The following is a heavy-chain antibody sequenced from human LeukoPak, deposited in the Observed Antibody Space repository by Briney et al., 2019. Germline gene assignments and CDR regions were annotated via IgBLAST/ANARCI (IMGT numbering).Heavy chain of an antibody. CDR2: IWYDGSNK. Sequence: GRSLRLSCAASGFTFSSYGMHWVRQAPGKGLEWVAVIWYDGSNKYYADSVKGRFTISRDNSKNTLYLQMNSLRAEDTAVYYCARGGMYCSGGSCYLFDYWGQGTLVTVSS. V-gene: IGHV3-33*01. J-gene: IGHJ4*02. CDR1: GFTFSSYG. CDR3: ARGGMYCSGGSCYLFDY. D-gene: IGHD2-15*01.